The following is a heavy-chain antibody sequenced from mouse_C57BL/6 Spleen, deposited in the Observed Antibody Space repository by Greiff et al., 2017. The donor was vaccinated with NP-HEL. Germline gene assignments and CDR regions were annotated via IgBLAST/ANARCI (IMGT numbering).Heavy chain of an antibody. V-gene: IGHV1-54*01. CDR3: ARSYYYGSFYAMVY. J-gene: IGHJ4*01. CDR1: GYAFTNYL. Sequence: VQLQQSGAELVRPGTSVKVSCKASGYAFTNYLIEWVKQRPGQGLEWIGVINPGSGGTNYNEKFKGKATLTADKSSSTAYMQLSSLTSEDSAVYFCARSYYYGSFYAMVYWGQGTSVTVSS. CDR2: INPGSGGT. D-gene: IGHD1-1*01.